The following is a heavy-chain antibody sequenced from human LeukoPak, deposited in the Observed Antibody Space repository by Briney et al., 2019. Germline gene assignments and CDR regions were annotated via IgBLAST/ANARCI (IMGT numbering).Heavy chain of an antibody. J-gene: IGHJ6*02. D-gene: IGHD3-3*01. Sequence: ASVKVSCKASGYTFTGYDINWVRQATGQGLEWMGWMNPNSGSTGYAQKFQGRVTMTRNTSISTAYMELSSLRSEDTAVYYCARGRGDYDFWSDYYYYYGMDVWGQGTTVTVSS. CDR3: ARGRGDYDFWSDYYYYYGMDV. V-gene: IGHV1-8*01. CDR1: GYTFTGYD. CDR2: MNPNSGST.